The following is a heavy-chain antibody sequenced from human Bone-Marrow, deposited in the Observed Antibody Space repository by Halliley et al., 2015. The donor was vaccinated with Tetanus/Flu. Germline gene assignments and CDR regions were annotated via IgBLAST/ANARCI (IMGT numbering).Heavy chain of an antibody. CDR2: YPADSDT. V-gene: IGHV5-51*01. CDR3: ARHGYDTSGHYIYFFDY. D-gene: IGHD3-22*01. J-gene: IGHJ4*02. Sequence: YPADSDTRYGPSFQGQVPISADKSISTVYLQLNSLKASDTAMYYCARHGYDTSGHYIYFFDYWGQGTLVTVSS.